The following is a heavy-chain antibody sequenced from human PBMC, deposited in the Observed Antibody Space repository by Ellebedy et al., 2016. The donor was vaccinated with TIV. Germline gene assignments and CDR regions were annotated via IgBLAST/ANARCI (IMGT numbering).Heavy chain of an antibody. V-gene: IGHV1-46*01. CDR2: INPSGGST. Sequence: ASVKVSCXASGYTFTSYYMHWVRQAPGQGLEWMGIINPSGGSTSYAQKFQGRVTMTRDTSTSTVYMELSSLRSEDTAVYYCARVHIPVERASVTSGYGMDVWGQGTTVTVSS. J-gene: IGHJ6*02. D-gene: IGHD3-10*01. CDR3: ARVHIPVERASVTSGYGMDV. CDR1: GYTFTSYY.